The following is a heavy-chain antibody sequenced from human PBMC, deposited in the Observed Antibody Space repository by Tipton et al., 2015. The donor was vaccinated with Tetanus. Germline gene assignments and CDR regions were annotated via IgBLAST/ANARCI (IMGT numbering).Heavy chain of an antibody. CDR1: GYSLASFW. J-gene: IGHJ4*02. Sequence: QLVQSGAEVKKPGESLKISCKGSGYSLASFWVGWVRQMPGKGLEWMGIIYPGDSDTRYSPSFQGQVTISADKSISTAYLQWSSLKASDTAMYYCARWVPGIVVAGGYYLDYWGQGTLVTVSS. D-gene: IGHD6-19*01. V-gene: IGHV5-51*01. CDR2: IYPGDSDT. CDR3: ARWVPGIVVAGGYYLDY.